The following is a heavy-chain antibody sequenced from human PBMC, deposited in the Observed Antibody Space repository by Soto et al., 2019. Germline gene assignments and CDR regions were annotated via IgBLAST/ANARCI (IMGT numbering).Heavy chain of an antibody. CDR1: GYTFTSYY. D-gene: IGHD2-15*01. J-gene: IGHJ3*02. CDR3: ARVWLGGDCSGGSCYSAGAFDI. CDR2: INPSGGST. V-gene: IGHV1-46*01. Sequence: ASVKVSCKASGYTFTSYYMHWVRQAPGQGLEWMGIINPSGGSTSYAQKFQGRVTMTRDTSTSTVYMELSSLRSEDTAVYYCARVWLGGDCSGGSCYSAGAFDIWGQGTMVTVSS.